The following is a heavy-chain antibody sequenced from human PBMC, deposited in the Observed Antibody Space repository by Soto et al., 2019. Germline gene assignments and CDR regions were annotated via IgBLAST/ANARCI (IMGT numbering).Heavy chain of an antibody. V-gene: IGHV1-58*01. J-gene: IGHJ6*02. CDR2: IVVGSGNT. Sequence: SVKVSCKASGFTFSSSAVQWVRQARGQRLEWIGWIVVGSGNTIHAQKFQERVSITRDLSTSTAYMELSSLRSEDTGVYYCAAKGQQHLGYYNGLDVWGQGTTVTVSS. CDR3: AAKGQQHLGYYNGLDV. CDR1: GFTFSSSA. D-gene: IGHD6-13*01.